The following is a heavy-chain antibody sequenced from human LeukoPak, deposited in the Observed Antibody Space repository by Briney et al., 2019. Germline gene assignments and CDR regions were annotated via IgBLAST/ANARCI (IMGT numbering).Heavy chain of an antibody. CDR3: TTDRDGSYYYYYMDV. J-gene: IGHJ6*03. Sequence: GGSLRLSCAASGFTFSNAWMSWVRQAPGKGLEWVGRIKSKTDGGTTDYAAPVKGRFTISRDDSKNTLYLQMNSLKTEDTAVYYCTTDRDGSYYYYYMDVGRKGTTVTVSS. CDR1: GFTFSNAW. D-gene: IGHD1-26*01. CDR2: IKSKTDGGTT. V-gene: IGHV3-15*01.